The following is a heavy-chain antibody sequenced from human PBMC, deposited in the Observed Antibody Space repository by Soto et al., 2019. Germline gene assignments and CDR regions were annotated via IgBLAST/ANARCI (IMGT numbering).Heavy chain of an antibody. J-gene: IGHJ3*02. CDR1: GYTLTELF. V-gene: IGHV1-24*01. CDR2: FDPEDGET. CDR3: ATDLPTGDAFDI. Sequence: ASVKVSCKVSGYTLTELFMHWVRQAPGKGLEWMGGFDPEDGETIYAQKFQGRVTMTEDTSTDTAYMELSSLRSEDTAVYYCATDLPTGDAFDIWGQGTMVTVSS. D-gene: IGHD3-9*01.